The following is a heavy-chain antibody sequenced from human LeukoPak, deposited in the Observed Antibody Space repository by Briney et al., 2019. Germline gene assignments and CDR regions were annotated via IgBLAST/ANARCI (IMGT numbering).Heavy chain of an antibody. CDR2: IKQDGSEK. CDR3: AREYCSSTSCYPFGV. CDR1: GFTFSSYW. D-gene: IGHD2-2*01. J-gene: IGHJ6*04. V-gene: IGHV3-7*01. Sequence: GGSLRLSCAASGFTFSSYWMSWVRQAPGKGLEWVANIKQDGSEKYYVDSVKGRFTISRDNAKNSLYLQMNSLRAEDTAVYYCAREYCSSTSCYPFGVWGKGTTVTISS.